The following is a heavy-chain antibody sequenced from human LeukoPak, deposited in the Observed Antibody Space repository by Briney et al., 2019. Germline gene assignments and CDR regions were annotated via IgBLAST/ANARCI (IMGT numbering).Heavy chain of an antibody. Sequence: PGGSLRLSCATSGFTFTDYYMSWIRQAPGKGLEWVSYVSVSGTTMYYADSVKGRFTLSRDNAKNSLYLQMNSLRAEDTAVYYCARVGRLQYGDYVAFDYWGQGTLVTVSS. CDR3: ARVGRLQYGDYVAFDY. V-gene: IGHV3-11*01. J-gene: IGHJ4*02. CDR2: VSVSGTTM. D-gene: IGHD4-17*01. CDR1: GFTFTDYY.